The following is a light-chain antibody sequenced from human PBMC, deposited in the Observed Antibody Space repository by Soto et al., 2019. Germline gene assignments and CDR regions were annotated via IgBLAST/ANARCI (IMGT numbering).Light chain of an antibody. Sequence: QSVLTQPASVSGSPGQSIAISCTGNNSNIGGYNYVSWYQQHPGKAPKLMVYDVSNRPSGVSDRFSGSKSGNTASLTISGLQAEDEADYYCSSYTSSSTYLFGTGTKVTVL. J-gene: IGLJ1*01. CDR1: NSNIGGYNY. CDR2: DVS. CDR3: SSYTSSSTYL. V-gene: IGLV2-14*03.